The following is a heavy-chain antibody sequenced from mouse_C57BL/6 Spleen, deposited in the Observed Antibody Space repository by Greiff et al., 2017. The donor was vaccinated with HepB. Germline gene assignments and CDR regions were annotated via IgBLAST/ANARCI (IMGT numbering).Heavy chain of an antibody. V-gene: IGHV5-4*03. CDR1: GFTFSSYA. CDR2: ISDGGSYT. CDR3: ARVGSSGYVDYAMDY. Sequence: EVMLVESGGGLVKPGGSLKLSCAASGFTFSSYAMSWVRQTPEKRLEWVATISDGGSYTYYPDNVKGRFTISRDNAKNNLYLQMSHLKSEDTAMYYCARVGSSGYVDYAMDYWGQGTSVTVSS. J-gene: IGHJ4*01. D-gene: IGHD3-2*02.